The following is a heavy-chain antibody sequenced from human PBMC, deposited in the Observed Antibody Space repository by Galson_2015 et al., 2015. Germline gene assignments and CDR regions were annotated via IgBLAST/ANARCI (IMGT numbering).Heavy chain of an antibody. CDR1: GFTFSSYG. V-gene: IGHV3-30*03. CDR2: ISYDGSNK. CDR3: ARDETECSGGSCPGGVHYYYYYGMDV. Sequence: SLRLSCAASGFTFSSYGMHWVRQAPGKGLEWVAVISYDGSNKYYADSVKGRFTISRDNSKNTLYLQMNSLRAEDTAVYYCARDETECSGGSCPGGVHYYYYYGMDVWGQGTTVTVSS. D-gene: IGHD2-15*01. J-gene: IGHJ6*02.